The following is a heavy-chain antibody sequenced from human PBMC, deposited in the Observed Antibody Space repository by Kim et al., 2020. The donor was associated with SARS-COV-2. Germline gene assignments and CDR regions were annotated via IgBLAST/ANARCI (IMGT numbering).Heavy chain of an antibody. CDR3: AREITDKGNWFDP. Sequence: YNPSLKSLVTISVDTSKNQFSLKLSSVPAADTAVYYCAREITDKGNWFDPWGQGTLVTVSS. V-gene: IGHV4-59*01. D-gene: IGHD3-16*01. J-gene: IGHJ5*02.